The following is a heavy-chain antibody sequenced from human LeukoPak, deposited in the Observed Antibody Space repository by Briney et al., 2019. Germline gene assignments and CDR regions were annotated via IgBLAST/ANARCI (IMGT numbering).Heavy chain of an antibody. CDR1: GGSISSYY. V-gene: IGHV4-59*08. J-gene: IGHJ3*02. D-gene: IGHD3-3*01. CDR2: IYYSGST. CDR3: ARQHPNYDFWSGYSVAAFDI. Sequence: SETLSLTCTVSGGSISSYYWSWIRQPPGKGLEWIGYIYYSGSTNYNPSLKSRVTISVDTSKNQLSLKLSSVTAADTAVYYCARQHPNYDFWSGYSVAAFDIWGQGTMVTVSS.